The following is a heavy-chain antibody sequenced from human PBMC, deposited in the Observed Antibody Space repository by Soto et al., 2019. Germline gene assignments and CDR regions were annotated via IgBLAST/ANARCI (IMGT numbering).Heavy chain of an antibody. D-gene: IGHD3-3*01. CDR1: GGSISTTSCYY. V-gene: IGHV4-39*01. CDR3: ASHSRRTFGVVLNHFDS. J-gene: IGHJ4*02. Sequence: QLQLHDSVPGLVKPSETLSLTCTVSGGSISTTSCYYWGWIRQPPGKWREVIGSIYCSVGTYYNPSPNRLVALSIASSRSQFSIKLYSVTAADTAVYYCASHSRRTFGVVLNHFDSWGQGALVTVSP. CDR2: IYCSVGT.